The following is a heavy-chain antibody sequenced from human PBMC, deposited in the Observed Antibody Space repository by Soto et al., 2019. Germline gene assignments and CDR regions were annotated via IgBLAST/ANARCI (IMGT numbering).Heavy chain of an antibody. CDR2: IVVGSSNT. D-gene: IGHD4-17*01. J-gene: IGHJ4*02. Sequence: GASVKVSCKASGFTFTSSAVQWVRQARGQRHKWIGWIVVGSSNTNYAQKYQERVTITRDMSTSTAYMELSSLRSEDTAVYYCAAGTHSTVVTPLPDVYYFDYWGQGTLVTVSS. CDR3: AAGTHSTVVTPLPDVYYFDY. CDR1: GFTFTSSA. V-gene: IGHV1-58*01.